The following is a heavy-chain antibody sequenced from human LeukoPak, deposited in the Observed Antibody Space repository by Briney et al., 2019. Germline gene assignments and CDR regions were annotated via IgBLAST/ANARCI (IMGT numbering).Heavy chain of an antibody. CDR2: ITTSGGST. V-gene: IGHV3-23*01. CDR1: GFTFSSYA. D-gene: IGHD2-2*01. CDR3: AKDTGGYCSSTSCLPREGWFDP. J-gene: IGHJ5*02. Sequence: GGSLRLSCAASGFTFSSYAMSWVRQAPGEGLEWVSSITTSGGSTYYADSVKGRFTISRDNAKNTLYLQMNSLRAEDTAVYYCAKDTGGYCSSTSCLPREGWFDPWGREPWSPSPQ.